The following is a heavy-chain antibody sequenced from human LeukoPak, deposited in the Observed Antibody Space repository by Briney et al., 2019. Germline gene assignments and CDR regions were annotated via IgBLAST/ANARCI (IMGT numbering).Heavy chain of an antibody. CDR1: GFTFSSYW. Sequence: GGSLRLSCVVSGFTFSSYWMSWVRQTLGQGLEWVANIKQDGSEKYYVDSVKGRFTISRDNAKNSLYLQMNSLRAEDTALYYCANQNGYWGQGTLVTVSS. CDR2: IKQDGSEK. V-gene: IGHV3-7*03. J-gene: IGHJ4*02. CDR3: ANQNGY. D-gene: IGHD1-14*01.